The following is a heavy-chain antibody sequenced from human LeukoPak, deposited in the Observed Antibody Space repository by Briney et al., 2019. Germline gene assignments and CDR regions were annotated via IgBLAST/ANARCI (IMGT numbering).Heavy chain of an antibody. CDR2: ISSSSSYI. Sequence: GGSLRLSCAASGFTFSSYSMNWVRQAPGKGLEWVSSISSSSSYIYYADSVKGRFTISRDNAKNSLYLQVNSLRAEDTAVYYCARGDDFWSGYYHGYNWFDPWGQGTLVTVSS. D-gene: IGHD3-3*01. CDR3: ARGDDFWSGYYHGYNWFDP. J-gene: IGHJ5*02. CDR1: GFTFSSYS. V-gene: IGHV3-21*01.